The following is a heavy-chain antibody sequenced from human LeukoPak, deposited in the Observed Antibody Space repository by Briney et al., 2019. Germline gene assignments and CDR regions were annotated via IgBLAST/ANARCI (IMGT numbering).Heavy chain of an antibody. Sequence: GGSLRLSCVASGFTFGKYWMSWVRQAPGKGLEWVANIKLDGSEKNYVDSVKGRFTISRDNTKNSLNLQMNSLRVEDTAVFYCARDQYDTWSRRGNFDSWGQGTLVTVSS. CDR3: ARDQYDTWSRRGNFDS. J-gene: IGHJ4*02. D-gene: IGHD3-3*01. CDR2: IKLDGSEK. V-gene: IGHV3-7*03. CDR1: GFTFGKYW.